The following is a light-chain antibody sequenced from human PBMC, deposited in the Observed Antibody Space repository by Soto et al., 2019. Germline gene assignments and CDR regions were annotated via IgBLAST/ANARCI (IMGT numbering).Light chain of an antibody. J-gene: IGKJ3*01. CDR2: RAS. CDR3: HLLGSSPLDT. Sequence: EIVLAQSPGTLSLSPGERATLSCRASQTISSSFLAWYQQKPGQAPRLLIYRASRRAPGIPDRFSGSGSWTDFTLTISRLEPEDFAVYYCHLLGSSPLDTFGPGTKVEIK. CDR1: QTISSSF. V-gene: IGKV3-20*01.